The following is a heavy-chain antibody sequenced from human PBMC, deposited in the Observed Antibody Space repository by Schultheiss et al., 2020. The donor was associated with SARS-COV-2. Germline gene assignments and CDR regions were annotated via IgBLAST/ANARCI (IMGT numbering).Heavy chain of an antibody. CDR2: ITGSSSYI. Sequence: GGSLRLSCAASGFTFSSYSIHWVRQAPGKGLEWVSSITGSSSYIYYADSVKGRFTISRDNAKNSLYLQMNSLRAEDTAVYYCARVRGGYGYGMDVWGQGTTVTVSS. D-gene: IGHD1-26*01. CDR1: GFTFSSYS. V-gene: IGHV3-21*04. CDR3: ARVRGGYGYGMDV. J-gene: IGHJ6*02.